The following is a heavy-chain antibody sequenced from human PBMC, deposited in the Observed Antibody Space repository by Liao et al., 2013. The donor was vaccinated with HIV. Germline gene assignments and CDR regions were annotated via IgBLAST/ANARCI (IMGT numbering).Heavy chain of an antibody. CDR1: GASVTSGTYY. D-gene: IGHD2-21*01. Sequence: QVQLQESGPGLVKPSQTLSLTCTVSGASVTSGTYYWVWIRQPAGKGLEFVGRIFTLGTTHYSPSLKSRVAVSLETSKNQFSLKLTSLTAADTAVYFCARDWDRAGIIVGTFDYWGPGILVAVSS. V-gene: IGHV4-61*02. J-gene: IGHJ4*02. CDR2: IFTLGTT. CDR3: ARDWDRAGIIVGTFDY.